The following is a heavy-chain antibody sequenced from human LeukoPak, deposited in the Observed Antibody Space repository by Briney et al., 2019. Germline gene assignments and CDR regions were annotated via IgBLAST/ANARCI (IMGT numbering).Heavy chain of an antibody. D-gene: IGHD4-23*01. CDR3: AKSWGYAANSLHIQH. CDR2: IYITGST. Sequence: PSETLSLTCSVSGDSIRSGSFHWNWIRQPAGKGLEWIGRIYITGSTDYNHSLKSRVTMSVDTSNNQFSLKLTSVTAADTAVYYCAKSWGYAANSLHIQHWGQGARVIVSA. V-gene: IGHV4-61*02. J-gene: IGHJ1*01. CDR1: GDSIRSGSFH.